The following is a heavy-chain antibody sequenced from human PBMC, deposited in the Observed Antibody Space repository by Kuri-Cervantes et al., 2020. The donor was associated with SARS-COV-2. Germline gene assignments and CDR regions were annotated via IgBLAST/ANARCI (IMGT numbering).Heavy chain of an antibody. Sequence: GGSLRLSCKASGYTFTGYYMHWVRQAPGQGLEWMGWINPNSGGTNYAQKFQGWVTMTRDTSISTVYMELSRLRSGDTAVYYCARSTPFWRLVVISQGGAFDIWGQGTMVTVSS. D-gene: IGHD3-22*01. CDR3: ARSTPFWRLVVISQGGAFDI. CDR2: INPNSGGT. CDR1: GYTFTGYY. J-gene: IGHJ3*02. V-gene: IGHV1-2*04.